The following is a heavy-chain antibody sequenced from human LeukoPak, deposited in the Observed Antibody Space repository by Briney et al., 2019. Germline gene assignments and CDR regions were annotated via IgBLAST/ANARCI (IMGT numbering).Heavy chain of an antibody. J-gene: IGHJ6*03. D-gene: IGHD3-10*01. CDR3: ARLYYGSGSYEAYYYYYMDV. CDR1: GYSFTTYW. Sequence: GESLKISCKGSGYSFTTYWIGWVRQMPGKGLEWMGIIYPGDSDTRYSPSFQGQVTMSADKSISTAYLQWSSLKASDTAMYYCARLYYGSGSYEAYYYYYMDVWGKGTTVTISS. V-gene: IGHV5-51*01. CDR2: IYPGDSDT.